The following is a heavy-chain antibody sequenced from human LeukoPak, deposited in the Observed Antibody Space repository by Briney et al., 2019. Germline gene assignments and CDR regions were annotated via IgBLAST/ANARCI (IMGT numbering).Heavy chain of an antibody. V-gene: IGHV3-30-3*01. D-gene: IGHD4-17*01. J-gene: IGHJ4*02. CDR3: ARDGGDGDYVYFDY. CDR1: GFTFSSYA. CDR2: ISYDGSNK. Sequence: PGGSLRPSCAASGFTFSSYAMHWVRQAPGKGLEWVAVISYDGSNKYYADSVKGRFTISRDNSKNTLYLQMNSLRAEDTAVYYCARDGGDGDYVYFDYWGQGTLVTVSS.